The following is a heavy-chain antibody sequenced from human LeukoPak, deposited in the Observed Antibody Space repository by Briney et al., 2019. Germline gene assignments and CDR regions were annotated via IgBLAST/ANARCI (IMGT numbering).Heavy chain of an antibody. J-gene: IGHJ4*02. D-gene: IGHD3-16*01. CDR2: ISYDGSNK. CDR3: ASHTWGDFDY. V-gene: IGHV3-30-3*01. Sequence: PGGSLRLSCAASGFTFSSYAMHWVRQAPGKGLEWVAVISYDGSNKYYADSVKGRFTISRDNSKNTLYLQMNSPRAEDTAVYYCASHTWGDFDYWGQGTLVTVSS. CDR1: GFTFSSYA.